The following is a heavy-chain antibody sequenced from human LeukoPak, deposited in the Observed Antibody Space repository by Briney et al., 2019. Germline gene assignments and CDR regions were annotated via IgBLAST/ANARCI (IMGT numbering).Heavy chain of an antibody. CDR1: GGTFSSYA. Sequence: SVKFSCKASGGTFSSYAISWVRPAPGQGLEWMGGIIPIFGTANYAQKFQGRVTITTDESTSTAYMELSSLRSEDTAVYYCARSVVPAAKGVYYYYYMDVWGKGTTVTVSS. CDR2: IIPIFGTA. J-gene: IGHJ6*03. V-gene: IGHV1-69*05. D-gene: IGHD2-2*01. CDR3: ARSVVPAAKGVYYYYYMDV.